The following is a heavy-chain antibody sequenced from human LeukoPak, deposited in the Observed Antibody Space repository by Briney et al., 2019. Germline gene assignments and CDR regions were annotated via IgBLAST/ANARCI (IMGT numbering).Heavy chain of an antibody. CDR2: INHSGST. D-gene: IGHD5-18*01. J-gene: IGHJ3*02. CDR1: GGSFSGYY. Sequence: SETLSLTCAVYGGSFSGYYWSWIRQPPGKGLEWIGEINHSGSTNYNPSLKSRVTISVDTSKSQFSLKLSSVTAADTAVYYCARVRRYSYGFRAFDIWGQGTMVTVSS. CDR3: ARVRRYSYGFRAFDI. V-gene: IGHV4-34*01.